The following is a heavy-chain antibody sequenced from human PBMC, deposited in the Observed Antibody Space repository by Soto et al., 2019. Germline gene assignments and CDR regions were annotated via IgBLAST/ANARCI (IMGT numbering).Heavy chain of an antibody. D-gene: IGHD1-26*01. Sequence: GESLKISCAASGFTFSSYAMSWVRQAPGKGLEWVSAISGSGGSTYYADSVKGRFTISRDNSKNTLYLQMNSLRAEDTAVYYCARTLRGATRMNYYYYGMDVWGQWTTVTVSS. CDR1: GFTFSSYA. CDR2: ISGSGGST. V-gene: IGHV3-23*01. CDR3: ARTLRGATRMNYYYYGMDV. J-gene: IGHJ6*02.